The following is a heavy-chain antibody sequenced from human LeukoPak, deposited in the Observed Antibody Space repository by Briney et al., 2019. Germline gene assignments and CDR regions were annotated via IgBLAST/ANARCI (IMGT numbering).Heavy chain of an antibody. J-gene: IGHJ6*02. CDR2: IYHSGST. Sequence: KASQTLSLTCTVSGDSISSGGHYWSWIRQPPGKGLEWIGYIYHSGSTYYNPSLKSRVTISVDRSKNQFSLRLSSVTAADTAVYYCASLKELGGSRDYGMDVWGQGTTVTVSS. D-gene: IGHD2-15*01. CDR1: GDSISSGGHY. V-gene: IGHV4-30-2*01. CDR3: ASLKELGGSRDYGMDV.